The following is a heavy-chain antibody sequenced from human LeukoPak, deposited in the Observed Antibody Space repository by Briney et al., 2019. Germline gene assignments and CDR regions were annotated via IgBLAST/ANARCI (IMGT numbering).Heavy chain of an antibody. CDR2: ISYDGSNK. V-gene: IGHV3-30*18. CDR3: AKENVGISDY. D-gene: IGHD2-21*01. CDR1: GFTFSSYG. Sequence: GGSLRLSCAASGFTFSSYGMHWVRQAPGKGLEWVAVISYDGSNKYYADSVKGRFTISRDNSKNTLYLQMNSLRAEDTAVYYCAKENVGISDYWGQGTLVTVSS. J-gene: IGHJ4*02.